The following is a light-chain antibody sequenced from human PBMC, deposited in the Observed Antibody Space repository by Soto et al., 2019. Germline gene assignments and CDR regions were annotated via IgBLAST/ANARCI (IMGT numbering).Light chain of an antibody. V-gene: IGKV3D-20*02. CDR2: AAS. CDR1: RSFASSY. Sequence: EIVLTQSPVTLSLSPGERATLSCRASRSFASSYLGWYQQKPGQAPRLLIYAASTRATGIPDRFSGSGSATDFTLTISRLEPEDFATYYCQQLNSYPITFGQGTRLEIK. J-gene: IGKJ5*01. CDR3: QQLNSYPIT.